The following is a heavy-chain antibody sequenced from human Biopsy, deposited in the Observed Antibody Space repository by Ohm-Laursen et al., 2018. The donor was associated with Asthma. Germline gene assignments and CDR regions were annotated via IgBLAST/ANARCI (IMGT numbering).Heavy chain of an antibody. Sequence: SSVKVPCKAPGGTSSNFAISWVRQAPGQGLEWLGGIMTVFGTTNYAQKFQGRVTITADESTSTAYMEVTSLRSEDTAIYYCARCQVGYSSGWSLLLKKIYYSGMDVWGQGTAVTVSS. CDR3: ARCQVGYSSGWSLLLKKIYYSGMDV. V-gene: IGHV1-69*01. D-gene: IGHD6-19*01. J-gene: IGHJ6*02. CDR2: IMTVFGTT. CDR1: GGTSSNFA.